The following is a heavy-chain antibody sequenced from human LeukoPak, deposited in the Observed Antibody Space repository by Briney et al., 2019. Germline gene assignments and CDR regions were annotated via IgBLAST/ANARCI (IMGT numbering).Heavy chain of an antibody. CDR3: ARGRHGLTVSLFYR. Sequence: SQSLSLTCAISGDSVSSNSASWKCIRHSPSRGLEWLGRTYYRSKWYNDYALSVKSRITINPDTSKNQFYLQLNSVTPQDSDVYYRARGRHGLTVSLFYRWLEGTLVGVSS. D-gene: IGHD5/OR15-5a*01. CDR1: GDSVSSNSAS. CDR2: TYYRSKWYN. V-gene: IGHV6-1*01. J-gene: IGHJ5*02.